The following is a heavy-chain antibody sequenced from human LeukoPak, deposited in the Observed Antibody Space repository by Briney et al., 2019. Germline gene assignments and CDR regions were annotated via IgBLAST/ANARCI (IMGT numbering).Heavy chain of an antibody. CDR2: FDPEDGET. CDR3: ARDPATGMASGRHDY. J-gene: IGHJ4*02. V-gene: IGHV1-24*01. Sequence: ASVKVSCKVSGYTLTELSMHWVRQAPGKGLEWMGGFDPEDGETIYAQKFQGRVTLTTDTPTSTAYMELRSLRSDDTAVYYCARDPATGMASGRHDYWGQGTLVTVSS. CDR1: GYTLTELS. D-gene: IGHD5-18*01.